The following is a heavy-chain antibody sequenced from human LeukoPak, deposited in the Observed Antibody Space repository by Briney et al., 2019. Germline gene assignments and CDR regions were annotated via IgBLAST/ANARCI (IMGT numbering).Heavy chain of an antibody. CDR3: ARAVRG. Sequence: PGRSLRLSCAASGFTFSSYAMRWVRQAPGKGLEWVAVISYDGSNKYYADSVKGRFTISRDNSKNTLYLQMNSLRAEDTAVYYCARAVRGWGQGTLVTVSS. CDR1: GFTFSSYA. CDR2: ISYDGSNK. V-gene: IGHV3-30-3*01. J-gene: IGHJ4*02. D-gene: IGHD3-10*01.